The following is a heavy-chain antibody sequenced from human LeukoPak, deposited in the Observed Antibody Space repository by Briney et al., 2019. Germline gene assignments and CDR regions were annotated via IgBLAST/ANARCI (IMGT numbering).Heavy chain of an antibody. Sequence: GGSLRLSCAASGFNFSNYGMHWVRQAPGKGLEWVAFIRYDGSKRYYADSVKGRFTISRDNSKNTLYLQINSLRAEDTAVYYCANAVIRGVIGYYMDVWGKGTTVTISS. CDR2: IRYDGSKR. CDR3: ANAVIRGVIGYYMDV. D-gene: IGHD3-10*01. J-gene: IGHJ6*03. V-gene: IGHV3-30*02. CDR1: GFNFSNYG.